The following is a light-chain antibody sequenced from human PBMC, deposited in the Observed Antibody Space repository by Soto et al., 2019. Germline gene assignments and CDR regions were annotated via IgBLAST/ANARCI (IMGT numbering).Light chain of an antibody. CDR3: TSRTTSTTMI. J-gene: IGLJ2*01. Sequence: QSVLTQPASVSGSPGQSITISCTGTSSDIGAYNYVSWYQQHPGKAPKLMIYDVNIRPSGVSNRFSGSKSGNTASLTISGLQAEDEADYYCTSRTTSTTMIFGGGTQLTVL. V-gene: IGLV2-14*03. CDR2: DVN. CDR1: SSDIGAYNY.